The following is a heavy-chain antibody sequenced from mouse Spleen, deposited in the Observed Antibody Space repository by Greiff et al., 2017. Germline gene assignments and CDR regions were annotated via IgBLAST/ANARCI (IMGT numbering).Heavy chain of an antibody. D-gene: IGHD2-4*01. CDR1: GYTFTDYN. Sequence: EVQLQQSGPELVKPGASVKIPCKASGYTFTDYNMDWVKQSHGKSLEWIGDINPNNGGTIYNQKFKGKATLTVDKSSSTAYMELRSLTSEDTAVYYCARGGASYDYDDEGAWFAYWGQGTLVTVSA. CDR2: INPNNGGT. V-gene: IGHV1-18*01. CDR3: ARGGASYDYDDEGAWFAY. J-gene: IGHJ3*01.